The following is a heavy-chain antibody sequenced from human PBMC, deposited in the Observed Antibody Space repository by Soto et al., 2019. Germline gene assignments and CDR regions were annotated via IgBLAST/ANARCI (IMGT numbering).Heavy chain of an antibody. J-gene: IGHJ4*02. CDR1: GYTFTSSG. Sequence: VSVKVSCKASGYTFTSSGISWVRQAPGQGLEWMGWISAYNGNTNYAQKLQGRVTMTTDTSTSTAYMELRSLRSDDTAVYYCARVGVSAARRGPPVDYWGQGTLVTVSS. CDR3: ARVGVSAARRGPPVDY. CDR2: ISAYNGNT. V-gene: IGHV1-18*01. D-gene: IGHD6-6*01.